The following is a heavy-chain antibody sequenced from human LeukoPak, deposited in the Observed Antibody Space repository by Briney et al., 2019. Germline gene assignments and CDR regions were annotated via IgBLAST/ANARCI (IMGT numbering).Heavy chain of an antibody. D-gene: IGHD1-14*01. CDR2: IKEDGSEK. J-gene: IGHJ2*01. CDR3: ARDIRSYWYFDL. Sequence: PGGSLRLSCAASGFTFSSYWMRWVRQAPGKGLEWVATIKEDGSEKFYLDSVKGRFTVSRDNARNSLYLQMNSLRVEDTAVYYCARDIRSYWYFDLWGRGTLVTVSS. V-gene: IGHV3-7*01. CDR1: GFTFSSYW.